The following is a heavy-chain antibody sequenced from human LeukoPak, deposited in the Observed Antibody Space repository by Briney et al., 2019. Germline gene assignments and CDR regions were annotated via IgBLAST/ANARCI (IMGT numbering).Heavy chain of an antibody. CDR1: GGSISSYY. CDR3: ARVPNGYNPIDY. Sequence: KPSETLSLTCTVSGGSISSYYWSWIRQPPGKGLEWIGYIYYSGSTNYNPSLKSRVTISVDTSKNQFSLKLSSVTAADTAVYYCARVPNGYNPIDYWGQGTLVTVSS. D-gene: IGHD5-24*01. CDR2: IYYSGST. J-gene: IGHJ4*02. V-gene: IGHV4-59*01.